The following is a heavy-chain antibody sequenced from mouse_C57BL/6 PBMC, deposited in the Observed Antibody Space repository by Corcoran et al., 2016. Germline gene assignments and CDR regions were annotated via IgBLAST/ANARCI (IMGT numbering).Heavy chain of an antibody. J-gene: IGHJ3*01. CDR2: INTYSGVP. Sequence: QIQLVQSGPELKKPGETVKISCKASGYTFTTYGMSWVKQAPGKGLKWMGWINTYSGVPTYADDFKGRFAFSLETSASTAYLQINNLKNEDTATYFCARVGPYGSTPFAYWGQGTLVTVSA. D-gene: IGHD1-1*01. CDR1: GYTFTTYG. CDR3: ARVGPYGSTPFAY. V-gene: IGHV9-3*01.